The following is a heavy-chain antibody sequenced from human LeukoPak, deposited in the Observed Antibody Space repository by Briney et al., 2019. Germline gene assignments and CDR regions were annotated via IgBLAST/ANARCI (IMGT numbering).Heavy chain of an antibody. D-gene: IGHD2-21*02. V-gene: IGHV1-2*02. CDR3: ARDVDTVVVTALAS. J-gene: IGHJ5*02. Sequence: ASVKVCCKASGYTFTDYYVHWVRQAAGQGLEWMGWIDPNGGGTNYPQKFQDRVVLTRDTSISTAYMELSSLRSDDTAVYFCARDVDTVVVTALASWGQGTLVTVSS. CDR2: IDPNGGGT. CDR1: GYTFTDYY.